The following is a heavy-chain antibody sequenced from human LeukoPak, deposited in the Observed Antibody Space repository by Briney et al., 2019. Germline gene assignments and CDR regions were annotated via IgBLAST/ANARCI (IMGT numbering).Heavy chain of an antibody. V-gene: IGHV4-30-2*01. Sequence: PSQTLSLTCTVSGGSISSGGYYWSWIRQPPGKGLEWIGYIYHSGSTYYNPSLKSRVTISVDTSKNQFSLKLSSVTAADTAVYYCARGGGRRGYSYGFTEMATITFFDYWGQGTLVTVSS. CDR1: GGSISSGGYY. CDR2: IYHSGST. CDR3: ARGGGRRGYSYGFTEMATITFFDY. D-gene: IGHD5-18*01. J-gene: IGHJ4*02.